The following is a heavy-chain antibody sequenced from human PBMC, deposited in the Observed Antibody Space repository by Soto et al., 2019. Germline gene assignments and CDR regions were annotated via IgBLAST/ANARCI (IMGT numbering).Heavy chain of an antibody. J-gene: IGHJ4*02. CDR1: GFTFSSHA. CDR3: AKVSSSWYAGFFDL. D-gene: IGHD6-13*01. CDR2: LSDSGDSI. Sequence: LRLSCTASGFTFSSHAMTWVRQAPGKGLEWVSGLSDSGDSIYYADSVKGRFTIYRDNSMNTLYLQMNTLRVEDTAVYYCAKVSSSWYAGFFDLWGQGTLVTVSS. V-gene: IGHV3-23*01.